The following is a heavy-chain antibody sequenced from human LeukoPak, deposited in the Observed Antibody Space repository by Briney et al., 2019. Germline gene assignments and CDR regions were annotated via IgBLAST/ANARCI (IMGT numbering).Heavy chain of an antibody. CDR3: ARIFGENSGWYFRDY. J-gene: IGHJ4*02. Sequence: SETLSLTCTVSGGSISSSSYYWGWIRQPPGKGLEWIGGIYYSGSTYYNPSLKSRVTISVDTSKNQFSLKLSSVTAADTAVYYCARIFGENSGWYFRDYWGQGTLVTVSS. V-gene: IGHV4-39*01. CDR1: GGSISSSSYY. CDR2: IYYSGST. D-gene: IGHD6-19*01.